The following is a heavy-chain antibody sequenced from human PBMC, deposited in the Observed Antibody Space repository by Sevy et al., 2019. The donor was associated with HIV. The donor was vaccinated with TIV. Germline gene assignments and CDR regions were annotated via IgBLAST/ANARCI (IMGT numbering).Heavy chain of an antibody. CDR2: IKSKTDGGTT. CDR3: TTGGSLFQH. J-gene: IGHJ1*01. Sequence: GGSLRLSCAASGFTFTNVWMSWVRQGPGKGLEWVAHIKSKTDGGTTDYAAPVRGRLTISRDNSKNKLYLQMNSLRTEDTAVYYCTTGGSLFQHWGQGTLVTVSS. V-gene: IGHV3-15*01. D-gene: IGHD3-16*01. CDR1: GFTFTNVW.